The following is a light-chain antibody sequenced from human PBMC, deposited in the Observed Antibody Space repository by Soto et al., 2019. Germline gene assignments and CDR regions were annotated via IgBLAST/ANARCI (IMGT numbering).Light chain of an antibody. CDR2: SND. CDR1: SSSIGSNT. V-gene: IGLV1-44*01. J-gene: IGLJ2*01. CDR3: AAWYGSLNGWV. Sequence: QAVVTQAPSASGTPGQRVTISCSGSSSSIGSNTVSWYQQVPGTAPKLLIYSNDQRPSGVPDRFSGSKSGTSASLAIGGLQSEDEADYYCAAWYGSLNGWVFGGGTKLTVL.